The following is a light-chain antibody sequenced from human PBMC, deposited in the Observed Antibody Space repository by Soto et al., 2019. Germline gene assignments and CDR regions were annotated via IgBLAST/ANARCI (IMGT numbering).Light chain of an antibody. J-gene: IGKJ4*01. CDR2: DAF. CDR1: ENIRSY. CDR3: QQCGNLPLT. Sequence: DIQMTQSPSSLSASVGDRVTISCRSSENIRSYLNWYQNKPGTAPKLLIYDAFNLATGVQSRFSGSGSGTDFTFTISSLQPEDIATYYCQQCGNLPLTFGGGTKGDIK. V-gene: IGKV1-33*01.